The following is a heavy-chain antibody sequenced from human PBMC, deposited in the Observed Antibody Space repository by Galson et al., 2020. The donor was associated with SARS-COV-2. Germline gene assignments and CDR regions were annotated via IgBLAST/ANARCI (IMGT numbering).Heavy chain of an antibody. CDR2: ISYDGSNK. Sequence: GGSLRLSCAASGFTFSSYGMHWVRQAPGKGLEWVAVISYDGSNKYYADSVKGRFTISRDNSKNTLYLQMNSLRAEDTAVYYCAKDLHYYDSSGWDYYYYYGMDVWGQGTTVTVSS. D-gene: IGHD3-22*01. J-gene: IGHJ6*02. CDR3: AKDLHYYDSSGWDYYYYYGMDV. V-gene: IGHV3-30*18. CDR1: GFTFSSYG.